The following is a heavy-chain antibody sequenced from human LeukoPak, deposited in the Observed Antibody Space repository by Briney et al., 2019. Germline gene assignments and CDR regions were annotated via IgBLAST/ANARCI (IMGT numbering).Heavy chain of an antibody. CDR2: INPNSGGT. V-gene: IGHV1-2*02. CDR1: GYTFTGYY. Sequence: ASVKVSCKASGYTFTGYYMHWVRQAPGQGLEWMGWINPNSGGTNYAQKFQGRVTMTRDTPISTAYMVLSRLRSDDTAVYYCARGIMATNWIYYYYNYMDVWGKGTTVTVSS. J-gene: IGHJ6*03. D-gene: IGHD5-12*01. CDR3: ARGIMATNWIYYYYNYMDV.